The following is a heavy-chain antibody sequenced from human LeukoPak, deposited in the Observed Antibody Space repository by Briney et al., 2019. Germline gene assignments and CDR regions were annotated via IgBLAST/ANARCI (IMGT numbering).Heavy chain of an antibody. CDR1: GGSISSYY. CDR2: IYTSGST. V-gene: IGHV4-4*07. J-gene: IGHJ4*02. Sequence: SETLSLTCTVSGGSISSYYWSRIRQPAGKGLEWIGRIYTSGSTNYNPSLKSRFTMSVDTSKNQFSLKLSSVTAADTAVYYCARLGYYYGSGSGHFDYWGQGTLVTVSS. CDR3: ARLGYYYGSGSGHFDY. D-gene: IGHD3-10*01.